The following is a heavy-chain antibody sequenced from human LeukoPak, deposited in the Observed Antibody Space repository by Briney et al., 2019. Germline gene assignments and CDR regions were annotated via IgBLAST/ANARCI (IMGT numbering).Heavy chain of an antibody. D-gene: IGHD3-10*01. V-gene: IGHV1-18*01. CDR3: ARDRRYYYGSGNIDY. J-gene: IGHJ4*02. CDR1: GYTFTSYG. Sequence: GASVKVSCKASGYTFTSYGISWVRQAPGQGLEWMGWISAYNGNTNYSQKLKGRVTMTTDTSTSTAYMELRSLRSDDTAVYYCARDRRYYYGSGNIDYWGQGTLVTVSS. CDR2: ISAYNGNT.